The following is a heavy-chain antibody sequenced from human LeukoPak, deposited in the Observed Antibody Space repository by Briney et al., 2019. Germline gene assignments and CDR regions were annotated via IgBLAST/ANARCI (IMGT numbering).Heavy chain of an antibody. CDR2: IYSGGST. Sequence: PGGSLRLSCAASGFTVSSNYMSWVRQAPGKGLEWVSVIYSGGSTYYADSVKGRFTISRDNSKNTLYLQMNSVRAEDTAVYYCARAPFYGDFFFDYWGQGTLVTASS. J-gene: IGHJ4*02. CDR1: GFTVSSNY. CDR3: ARAPFYGDFFFDY. D-gene: IGHD4-17*01. V-gene: IGHV3-53*01.